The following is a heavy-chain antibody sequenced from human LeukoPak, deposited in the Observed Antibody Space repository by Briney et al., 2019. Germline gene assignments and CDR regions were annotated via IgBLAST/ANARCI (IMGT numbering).Heavy chain of an antibody. V-gene: IGHV4-39*07. CDR1: GGSISSSSYY. J-gene: IGHJ5*02. CDR2: INHSGST. Sequence: SETLSLTCTVSGGSISSSSYYWSWIRQPPGKGLEWIGEINHSGSTNYNPSLKSRVTISVDTSKNQFSLKLSSVTAADTAVYYCARGTRCSSTSCRNWFDPWGQGTLVTVSS. CDR3: ARGTRCSSTSCRNWFDP. D-gene: IGHD2-2*01.